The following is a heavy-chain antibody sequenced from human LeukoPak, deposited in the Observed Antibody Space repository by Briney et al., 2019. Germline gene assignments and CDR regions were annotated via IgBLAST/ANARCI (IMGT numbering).Heavy chain of an antibody. D-gene: IGHD2-15*01. Sequence: GGSLRLSCAASGFTFSSYAMSWVRQAPGKGLEWVSAISGSGGSTYYADSVKGRFTISRDNSKSTLYLQMNSLRAEDTAVYYCAKDDYCSGGSCYENAEYFQHWGQGTLVTVSS. J-gene: IGHJ1*01. CDR2: ISGSGGST. CDR3: AKDDYCSGGSCYENAEYFQH. CDR1: GFTFSSYA. V-gene: IGHV3-23*01.